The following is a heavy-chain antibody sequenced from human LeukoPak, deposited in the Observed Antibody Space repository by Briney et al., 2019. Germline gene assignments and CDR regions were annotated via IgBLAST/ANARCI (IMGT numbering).Heavy chain of an antibody. Sequence: GGSLRLSCVTSGFIFGNYDMHWVRQAPGKGLDWVAVISYDGSNKYYADSVKGRFTISRDNSKNTLYLQMNSLRAEDTAVYYCARGDITMVRGVIIGAFDIWGQGTMVTVSS. CDR1: GFIFGNYD. V-gene: IGHV3-30*19. CDR2: ISYDGSNK. D-gene: IGHD3-10*01. CDR3: ARGDITMVRGVIIGAFDI. J-gene: IGHJ3*02.